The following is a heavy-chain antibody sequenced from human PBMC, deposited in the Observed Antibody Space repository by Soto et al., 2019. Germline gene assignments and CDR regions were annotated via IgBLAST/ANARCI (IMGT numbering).Heavy chain of an antibody. CDR3: ARRYYDSSGYYYYPGPFDY. V-gene: IGHV1-69*01. D-gene: IGHD3-22*01. CDR1: GGTFSSYA. J-gene: IGHJ4*02. CDR2: IIPIFGTA. Sequence: QVQLVQSGAEVKKPGSSVKVSCKASGGTFSSYAISWVRQAPGQGLEWMGGIIPIFGTANYAQKFQGRVTITADESTSTAYMELSSLRSEDTAVYYCARRYYDSSGYYYYPGPFDYWGQGTLVTVSS.